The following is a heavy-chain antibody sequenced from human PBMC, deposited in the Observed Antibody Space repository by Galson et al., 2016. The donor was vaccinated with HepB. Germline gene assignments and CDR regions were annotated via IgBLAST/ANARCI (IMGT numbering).Heavy chain of an antibody. Sequence: SETLSLTCTVSGGSISSSYYWAWIRQPPGKGLEWIASIYYSGTSYYKPSLTSRVTISVDTSKSQFSLKVRSVTAADPAVYYCARHAGTSYENYYMDVWGRGTTVAVTS. CDR2: IYYSGTS. D-gene: IGHD1-7*01. CDR1: GGSISSSYY. CDR3: ARHAGTSYENYYMDV. J-gene: IGHJ6*03. V-gene: IGHV4-39*01.